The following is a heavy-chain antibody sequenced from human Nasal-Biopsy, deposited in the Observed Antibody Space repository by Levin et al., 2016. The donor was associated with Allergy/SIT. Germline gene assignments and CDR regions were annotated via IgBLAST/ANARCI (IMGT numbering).Heavy chain of an antibody. J-gene: IGHJ1*01. CDR2: IDSTSANP. CDR1: GFTISDHV. D-gene: IGHD2-21*02. V-gene: IGHV3-23*01. Sequence: GESLKISCAASGFTISDHVSELGPPRFQGGGLEWVATIDSTSANPYYSDSVEGRLAISRDTARNTLFLQMHSLRADDSAVYFCTSAQGDSIVWGQGTLVTVSS. CDR3: TSAQGDSIV.